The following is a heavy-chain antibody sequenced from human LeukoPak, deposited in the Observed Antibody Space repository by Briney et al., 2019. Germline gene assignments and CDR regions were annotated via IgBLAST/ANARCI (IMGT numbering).Heavy chain of an antibody. V-gene: IGHV4-39*07. CDR1: GGSISSSSYY. CDR2: IYYSGST. J-gene: IGHJ4*02. D-gene: IGHD5-18*01. CDR3: ARDLLDTAMFTFDY. Sequence: SETLSLTCTVSGGSISSSSYYWGWIRQPPGKGLEWIGSIYYSGSTYYNPSLKSRVTISVDTSKNQFSLKLSSVTAADTAVYYCARDLLDTAMFTFDYWGQGTLVTVSS.